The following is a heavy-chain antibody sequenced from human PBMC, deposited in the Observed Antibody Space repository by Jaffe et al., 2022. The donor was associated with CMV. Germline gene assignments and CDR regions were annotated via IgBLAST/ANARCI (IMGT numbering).Heavy chain of an antibody. J-gene: IGHJ4*02. CDR1: GFTFGDYA. CDR2: IRSKAYGGTT. Sequence: EVQLVESGGGLVQPGRSLRLSCTASGFTFGDYAMSWVRQAPGKGLEWVGFIRSKAYGGTTEYAASVKGRFTISRDDSKSIAYLQMNSLKTEDTAVYYCTRGVYYYDSSGPGDYWGQGTLVTVSS. D-gene: IGHD3-22*01. CDR3: TRGVYYYDSSGPGDY. V-gene: IGHV3-49*04.